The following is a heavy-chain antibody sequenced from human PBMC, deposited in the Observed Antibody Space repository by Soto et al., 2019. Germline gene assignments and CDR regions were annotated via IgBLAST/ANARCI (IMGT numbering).Heavy chain of an antibody. CDR2: IWYDGSNK. Sequence: GGSLRLSCEASGFTFSAFGMHWVRQAPGKGLEWVAIIWYDGSNKLYADSVRGRFTISRDNSKNTLYLQVNSLRAEDTAVYYCARDPGLRFLDWTYYDYWGQGTLVTVSS. CDR1: GFTFSAFG. V-gene: IGHV3-33*08. CDR3: ARDPGLRFLDWTYYDY. D-gene: IGHD3-3*01. J-gene: IGHJ4*02.